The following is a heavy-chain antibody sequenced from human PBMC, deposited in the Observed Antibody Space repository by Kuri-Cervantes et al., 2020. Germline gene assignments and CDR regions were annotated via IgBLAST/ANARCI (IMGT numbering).Heavy chain of an antibody. D-gene: IGHD1-1*01. V-gene: IGHV3-23*01. CDR2: ISGSGGST. J-gene: IGHJ6*03. CDR3: AKGPGTTVYYDNMDV. CDR1: GFTVSSNY. Sequence: GESLKISCAASGFTVSSNYMSWVRQAPGKGLEWVSAISGSGGSTYYADSVKGRFTISRDNSKNTLYLQMNSLRAEDTAVYYCAKGPGTTVYYDNMDVWGKGTTVTVSS.